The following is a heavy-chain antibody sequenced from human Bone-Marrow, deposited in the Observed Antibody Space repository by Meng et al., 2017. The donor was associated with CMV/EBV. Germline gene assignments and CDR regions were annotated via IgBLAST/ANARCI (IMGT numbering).Heavy chain of an antibody. CDR2: IKPDGSDT. D-gene: IGHD2-2*01. CDR3: ACSSTPAGY. J-gene: IGHJ4*02. CDR1: GFTFSRYW. Sequence: GGSLRLSCAASGFTFSRYWMSWVRQAPGKGLEWVANIKPDGSDTDYLDSVKGRFAISRDNARNSLYLQMNSLRAEDTAVYYCACSSTPAGYWGQGTLVTVSS. V-gene: IGHV3-7*01.